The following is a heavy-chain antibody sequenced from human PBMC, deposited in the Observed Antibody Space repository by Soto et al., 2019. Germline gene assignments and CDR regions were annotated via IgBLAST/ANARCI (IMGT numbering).Heavy chain of an antibody. CDR3: ARTHSGSYYSVFNY. Sequence: SETLSLTCVVSNFSTNSGYYCTGIRQHPGEGLEWIASSYRSRTISYNPSFKSRVTISVAPSKNQFSLLLSAVPAADTAVYYCARTHSGSYYSVFNYWGRGSLVTVS. V-gene: IGHV4-38-2*01. D-gene: IGHD1-26*01. CDR1: NFSTNSGYY. CDR2: SYRSRTI. J-gene: IGHJ4*02.